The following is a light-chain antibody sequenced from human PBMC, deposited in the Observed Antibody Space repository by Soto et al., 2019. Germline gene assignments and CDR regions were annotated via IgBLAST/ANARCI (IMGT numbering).Light chain of an antibody. CDR3: SSYAGSKNFIL. Sequence: QSALTQPPSASGSPGQSVTISCTGTTSDVGGYNYVSWYQLHPDKVPKLIIYEVNKRPSGVPDRFSGSKSGSTASLTVSGLQAEDEADYFCSSYAGSKNFILFGGGTKLTFL. CDR1: TSDVGGYNY. CDR2: EVN. J-gene: IGLJ2*01. V-gene: IGLV2-8*01.